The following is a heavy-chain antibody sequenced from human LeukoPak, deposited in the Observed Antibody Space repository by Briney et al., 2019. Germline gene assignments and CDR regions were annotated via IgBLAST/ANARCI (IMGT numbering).Heavy chain of an antibody. CDR3: ASANPRVDCSSTSCYNFAFDI. Sequence: SVKVSCKASGGTFSSYAISWVRQAPGQGLEWMGGIIPTFGTANYAQKFQGRVTITADESTSTAYMELSSLRSEDTAVYYCASANPRVDCSSTSCYNFAFDIWGQGTMVTVSS. J-gene: IGHJ3*02. V-gene: IGHV1-69*13. CDR1: GGTFSSYA. D-gene: IGHD2-2*02. CDR2: IIPTFGTA.